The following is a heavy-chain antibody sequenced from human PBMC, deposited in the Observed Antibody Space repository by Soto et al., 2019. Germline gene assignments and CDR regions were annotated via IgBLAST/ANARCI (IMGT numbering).Heavy chain of an antibody. Sequence: EVQLLDSGGDSVQPGGSLRLSCAASGFAFANYAMTWVRQASGKGLEWVSTIGGGGGSTYYADSVRGRFTISRDNSKNTVYLQMNSLRVEDTAVYFCAKERLARGADYWGQGTLVTVSS. CDR3: AKERLARGADY. CDR1: GFAFANYA. D-gene: IGHD6-6*01. J-gene: IGHJ4*02. CDR2: IGGGGGST. V-gene: IGHV3-23*01.